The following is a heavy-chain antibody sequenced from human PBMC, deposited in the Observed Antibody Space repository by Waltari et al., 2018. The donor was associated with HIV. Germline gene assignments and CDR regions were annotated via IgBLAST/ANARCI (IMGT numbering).Heavy chain of an antibody. Sequence: EVQLVESGGGLVQPGGSLRLSCAASGFTFSSYWMSWVRQAPGKGLEWVANIKQDGSEKYYVDSVKGRFTISRDNAKNSLYLQMNSLRAEDTAVYYCARDFRQQLPYFDYWGQGTLVTVSS. CDR1: GFTFSSYW. J-gene: IGHJ4*02. CDR2: IKQDGSEK. D-gene: IGHD6-13*01. CDR3: ARDFRQQLPYFDY. V-gene: IGHV3-7*01.